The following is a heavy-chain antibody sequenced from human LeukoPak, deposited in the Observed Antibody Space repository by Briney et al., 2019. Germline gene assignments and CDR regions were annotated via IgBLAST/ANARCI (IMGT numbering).Heavy chain of an antibody. Sequence: GASVKVSCKASGYTFTTYVITWVRRAPGQGLEWMGWINIYSGNTNYAHKLQGRVTMTTDTSTSTAYMELRSLRSDDTAVYYCARDYWLPKASPYYYGMDVWGQGTTVTVSS. V-gene: IGHV1-18*01. J-gene: IGHJ6*02. CDR1: GYTFTTYV. D-gene: IGHD5-12*01. CDR3: ARDYWLPKASPYYYGMDV. CDR2: INIYSGNT.